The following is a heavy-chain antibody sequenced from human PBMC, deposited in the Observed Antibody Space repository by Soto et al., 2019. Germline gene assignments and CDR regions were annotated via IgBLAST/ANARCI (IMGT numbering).Heavy chain of an antibody. CDR1: GGTFGSYA. Sequence: QVQLVQSGAEVKKPGSSVKVSCKASGGTFGSYAISWVRQAPGQGLEWMGGIIPIPGTANYAQKFQGRVTIAADECSSTGYMELSSLRSEDTAVYYCARSQGSSTSLEIYYYYYYGMDVWGQGTTVTVSS. CDR3: ARSQGSSTSLEIYYYYYYGMDV. J-gene: IGHJ6*02. D-gene: IGHD2-2*01. CDR2: IIPIPGTA. V-gene: IGHV1-69*01.